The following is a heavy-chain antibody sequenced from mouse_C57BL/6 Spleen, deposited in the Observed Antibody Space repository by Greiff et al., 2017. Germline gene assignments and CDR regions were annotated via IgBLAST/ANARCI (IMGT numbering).Heavy chain of an antibody. Sequence: QVQLQQSGAELVMPGASVKLSCKASGYTFTSYWMHWVKQRPGQGLEWIGEIDPSDSYTNYNQKFKGKSTLTVDKSSSTAYMQLSSLTSEDSAVYYCARGPYYYGGWGQGTSVTVSS. CDR2: IDPSDSYT. CDR1: GYTFTSYW. J-gene: IGHJ4*01. V-gene: IGHV1-69*01. D-gene: IGHD1-1*01. CDR3: ARGPYYYGG.